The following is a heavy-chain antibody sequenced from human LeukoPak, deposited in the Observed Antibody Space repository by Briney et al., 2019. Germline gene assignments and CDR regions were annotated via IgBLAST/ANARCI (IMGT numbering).Heavy chain of an antibody. J-gene: IGHJ6*02. CDR1: GYTFTSYY. V-gene: IGHV1-46*01. CDR3: ASSGGVVSPPYYYYGMDV. CDR2: INPSGGST. Sequence: ASVKVSCKASGYTFTSYYMHWVRQAPGQGLEWMGIINPSGGSTSYAQKFQGRVTMTRDTSTSTVYMELSSLRSEDTAVYYCASSGGVVSPPYYYYGMDVWGQGTTVTVSS. D-gene: IGHD3-3*01.